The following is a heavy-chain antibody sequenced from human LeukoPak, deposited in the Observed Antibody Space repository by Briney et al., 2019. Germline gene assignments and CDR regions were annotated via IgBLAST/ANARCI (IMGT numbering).Heavy chain of an antibody. V-gene: IGHV3-21*01. CDR1: GFTFSSYA. Sequence: GRSLRLSCAASGFTFSSYAMHWVRQAPGKGLEWVSSISNSSPNIYYADSVKGRFTISRDSAKDSLFLQMNSLRAEDTAVYYCARALHDSSGYYFDYWGQGTLVTVSS. CDR3: ARALHDSSGYYFDY. CDR2: ISNSSPNI. J-gene: IGHJ4*02. D-gene: IGHD3-22*01.